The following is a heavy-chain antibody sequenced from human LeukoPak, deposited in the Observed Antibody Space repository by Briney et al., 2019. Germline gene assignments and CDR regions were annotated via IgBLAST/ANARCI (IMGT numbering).Heavy chain of an antibody. D-gene: IGHD1-1*01. CDR2: IHSSGNYI. CDR1: ADYFISHS. J-gene: IGHJ4*02. CDR3: AREWNSRATFDY. V-gene: IGHV3-21*05. Sequence: AGSLTLSCRASTSADYFISHSMNSGRQAPGKGVEWISYIHSSGNYIFDAASVKGRFTVSRDNARNSLYLQMNSLRVEDTAMYYCAREWNSRATFDYWGQGTLVTVSS.